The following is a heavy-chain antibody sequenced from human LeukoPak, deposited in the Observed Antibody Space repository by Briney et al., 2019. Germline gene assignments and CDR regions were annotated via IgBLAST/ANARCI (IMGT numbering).Heavy chain of an antibody. CDR1: GGSFSGYY. D-gene: IGHD3-3*01. J-gene: IGHJ4*02. Sequence: PSETLSLTCAVYGGSFSGYYWSWIRQPPGKGLEWIGEINHSGSTNYNPSLKSRVTISVDTSKNQFSLKLSSVTAADTAVYYCARGLGRITIFGVVTYFDYWGQGTLSPSPQ. CDR3: ARGLGRITIFGVVTYFDY. CDR2: INHSGST. V-gene: IGHV4-34*01.